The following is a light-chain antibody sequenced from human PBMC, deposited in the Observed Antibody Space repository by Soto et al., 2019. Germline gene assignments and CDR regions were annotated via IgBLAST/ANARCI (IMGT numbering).Light chain of an antibody. CDR2: EVS. CDR1: SSNVGGYNY. Sequence: QSVLTQPASVSGSPGQPITISCTGTSSNVGGYNYVSWYQQHPGNAPKLMIYEVSNRPSGVSNRFSGSKSGTTASLTISGLQAEDEADYYCSSYTSSIATWVFGGGTKLTVL. CDR3: SSYTSSIATWV. V-gene: IGLV2-14*01. J-gene: IGLJ3*02.